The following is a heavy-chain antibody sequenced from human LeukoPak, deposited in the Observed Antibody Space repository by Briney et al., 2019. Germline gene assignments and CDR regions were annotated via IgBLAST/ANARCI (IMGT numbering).Heavy chain of an antibody. CDR1: GGSISSYY. CDR2: IYYSGST. J-gene: IGHJ4*02. CDR3: ARHGVYSSSWTTYCFDY. D-gene: IGHD6-13*01. Sequence: PSETLSLTCTVSGGSISSYYWSWIRQPPGKGLEWIGYIYYSGSTNYNPSLKSRVTISVDTSKNQFSLKLSSVTAADTAVYYCARHGVYSSSWTTYCFDYWGQGTLVTVSS. V-gene: IGHV4-59*08.